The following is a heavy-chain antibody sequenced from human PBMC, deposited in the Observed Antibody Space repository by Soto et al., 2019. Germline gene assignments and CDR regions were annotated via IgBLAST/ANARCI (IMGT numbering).Heavy chain of an antibody. V-gene: IGHV3-30*03. D-gene: IGHD2-8*01. CDR1: GFTFSSYG. CDR2: MSHDGSKT. J-gene: IGHJ4*02. Sequence: QVQLVESGGGVVQPGTSLRLSCAASGFTFSSYGFQWVRQAPGKGLEWVTLMSHDGSKTVYADSVKGRFTISRDNSRNTLYLQMNSLKDEDTAVYYCASGQCGTNCYIFEYWGQGPLVTVS. CDR3: ASGQCGTNCYIFEY.